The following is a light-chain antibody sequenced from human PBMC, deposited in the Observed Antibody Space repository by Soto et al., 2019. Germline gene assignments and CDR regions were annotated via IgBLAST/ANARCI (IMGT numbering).Light chain of an antibody. CDR3: QHRYNWPFT. CDR2: DAS. V-gene: IGKV3-11*01. Sequence: EIVLIQSPATLSLSPGERATLSCRASQSVTSYLVWYQQKPGQAPRLLIYDASNRATGIPARFTGSGSGTDFTLTISSLEPEDFAVYYCQHRYNWPFTFGQGTRLEIK. CDR1: QSVTSY. J-gene: IGKJ5*01.